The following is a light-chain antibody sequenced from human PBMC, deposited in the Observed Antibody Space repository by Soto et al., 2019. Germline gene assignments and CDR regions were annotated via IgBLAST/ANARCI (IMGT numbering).Light chain of an antibody. J-gene: IGKJ1*01. V-gene: IGKV1-12*01. Sequence: DIQMTQSPSSLSAVVGDRVTITCRASRGIGDMLAWFQQKPGKAPQFLIQAASNLQSGVPSRVRGSGSGPDFILSINSLQPEDIATYSCLQGRSFPRTFGKGTKVEIK. CDR2: AAS. CDR3: LQGRSFPRT. CDR1: RGIGDM.